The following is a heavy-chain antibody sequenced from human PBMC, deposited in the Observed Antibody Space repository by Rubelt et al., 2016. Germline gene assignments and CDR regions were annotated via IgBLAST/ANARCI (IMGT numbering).Heavy chain of an antibody. J-gene: IGHJ5*02. CDR1: GYSFTSYW. CDR3: ARVTTVTNDNLFDP. Sequence: EVQLVQSGAEVKKPGESLKISCKGSGYSFTSYWIGWVRQMPGKGLEWMGIIYPGDSDTRYSRSFKCQYHLSADQSISTAYLQWSSLKASDTAMYYCARVTTVTNDNLFDPWGQGTLVTVSS. D-gene: IGHD4-17*01. V-gene: IGHV5-51*01. CDR2: IYPGDSDT.